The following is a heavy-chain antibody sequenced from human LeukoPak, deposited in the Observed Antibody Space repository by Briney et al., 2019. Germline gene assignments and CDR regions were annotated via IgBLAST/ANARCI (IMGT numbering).Heavy chain of an antibody. CDR1: GGSISSYY. D-gene: IGHD2-15*01. V-gene: IGHV4-59*01. J-gene: IGHJ5*02. CDR3: ARSGGRWNWFDP. Sequence: PSETLSLTCTVSGGSISSYYWSWIRQPPGKGLEWLGYIYYSGSTNYNPSLKSRVTISVDTSKNQFSLKLTSVTAADTAVYYCARSGGRWNWFDPWGQGTLVTVSS. CDR2: IYYSGST.